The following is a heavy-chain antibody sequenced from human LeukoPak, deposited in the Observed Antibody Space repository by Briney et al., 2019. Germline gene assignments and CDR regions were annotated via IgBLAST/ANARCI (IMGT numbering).Heavy chain of an antibody. J-gene: IGHJ4*02. CDR1: GFTVSSNY. D-gene: IGHD6-19*01. CDR2: IYSGGST. Sequence: PGGSLRLSCAASGFTVSSNYMSWVRQAPGKGLEWVSVIYSGGSTYYADSVKGRFTISRDNSKNTLYLQMNSLRAEDTAVYYCARDRLYSSGTLFDYWGQGTLVTVSS. CDR3: ARDRLYSSGTLFDY. V-gene: IGHV3-66*01.